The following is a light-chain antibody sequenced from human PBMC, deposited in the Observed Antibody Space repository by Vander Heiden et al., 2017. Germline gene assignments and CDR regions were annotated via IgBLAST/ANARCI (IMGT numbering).Light chain of an antibody. CDR3: QQYDSYPYT. V-gene: IGKV1-5*03. CDR2: KAS. J-gene: IGKJ2*01. CDR1: QSISHW. Sequence: DIQMTQSPSTLSASVGDRITITCRDSQSISHWLGWLQQKPGKAPKLLIYKASSLETEGPPRCGGTGSGTEFTLTISSLQPEDFATYYCQQYDSYPYTFGQGTKLEIK.